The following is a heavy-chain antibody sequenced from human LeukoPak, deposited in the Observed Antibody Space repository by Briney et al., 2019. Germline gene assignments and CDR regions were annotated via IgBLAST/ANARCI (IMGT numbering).Heavy chain of an antibody. CDR3: AKDSPYYYDSSGYSDY. V-gene: IGHV3-30*04. CDR2: ISYDASLK. CDR1: GVSFKNYP. D-gene: IGHD3-22*01. J-gene: IGHJ4*02. Sequence: GGSLRLSCAASGVSFKNYPMHWVRQAPGKALVWVAFISYDASLKYYADSVKGRFTISRDNSKNTLYLQMHSLRAEDTAVYYCAKDSPYYYDSSGYSDYWGQGTLVTVSS.